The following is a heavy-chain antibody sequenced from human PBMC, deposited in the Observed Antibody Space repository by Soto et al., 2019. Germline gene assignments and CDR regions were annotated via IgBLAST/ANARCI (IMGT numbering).Heavy chain of an antibody. V-gene: IGHV3-33*01. J-gene: IGHJ4*02. CDR2: IWYDGSNK. CDR3: ARGVATIVKADYYFDY. CDR1: GFTFSSYG. D-gene: IGHD5-12*01. Sequence: QVQLVESGGGVVQPGRSLRLSCAASGFTFSSYGIHWVRQAPGKGLEWVAVIWYDGSNKYYADSVKGRFTISRDNSKNTLYLQMNSLRAEDTAVYYCARGVATIVKADYYFDYWGQGTLVTVSS.